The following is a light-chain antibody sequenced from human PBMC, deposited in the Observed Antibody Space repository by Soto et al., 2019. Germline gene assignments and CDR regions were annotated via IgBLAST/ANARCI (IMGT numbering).Light chain of an antibody. V-gene: IGLV1-44*01. Sequence: QSVLTQPPSGSGTPGQRVTISCSGSSSNIGSNTVNWYQQVPGTAPKLLIYRNNQRPSGVPDRFSGSKSGTSASLAISGLQSEDEADYYCAVWDDILNGVVFGGGTKVTVL. J-gene: IGLJ2*01. CDR3: AVWDDILNGVV. CDR1: SSNIGSNT. CDR2: RNN.